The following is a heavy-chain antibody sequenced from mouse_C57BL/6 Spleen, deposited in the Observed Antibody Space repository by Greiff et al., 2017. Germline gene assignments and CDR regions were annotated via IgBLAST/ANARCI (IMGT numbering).Heavy chain of an antibody. CDR2: IYPGAGDT. Sequence: QVQLQQSGPELVRPGASVKISCKASGYAFTSSWMHWVKQRPGQGLEWIGWIYPGAGDTNYNGKFKGKATLTADKSSSTAYMHLSSLTSEDSAVYSCAREGYGYALDYWGQGTTVTVSS. D-gene: IGHD2-10*02. CDR3: AREGYGYALDY. V-gene: IGHV1-82*01. J-gene: IGHJ4*01. CDR1: GYAFTSSW.